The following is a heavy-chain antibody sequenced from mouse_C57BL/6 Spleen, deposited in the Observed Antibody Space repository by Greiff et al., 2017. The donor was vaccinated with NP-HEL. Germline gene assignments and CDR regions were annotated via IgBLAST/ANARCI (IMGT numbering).Heavy chain of an antibody. Sequence: QVHVKQSGAELVRPGASVTLSCKASGYTFTDYEMHWVKQTPVHGLEWIGAIDPETGGTAYNQKFKGKAILTADKSSSTAYMELRSLTSEDSAVYYCTRIYYGYGICAYWGQGTLVTVSA. CDR3: TRIYYGYGICAY. J-gene: IGHJ3*01. CDR2: IDPETGGT. CDR1: GYTFTDYE. D-gene: IGHD2-2*01. V-gene: IGHV1-15*01.